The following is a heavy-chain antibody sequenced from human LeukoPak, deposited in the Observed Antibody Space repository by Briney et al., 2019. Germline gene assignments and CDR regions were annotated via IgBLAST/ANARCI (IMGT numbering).Heavy chain of an antibody. CDR2: IYYSGST. D-gene: IGHD6-6*01. CDR1: GGSISSGDYY. V-gene: IGHV4-30-4*08. Sequence: SSETLSLTCTVSGGSISSGDYYWSWIRQPPGKGLERIGYIYYSGSTYYNPSLKSRVTISVDTSKNQFSLKLSSVTAADTAVYYCARGKIEYSSSSKFDPWGQGTLVTVSS. CDR3: ARGKIEYSSSSKFDP. J-gene: IGHJ5*02.